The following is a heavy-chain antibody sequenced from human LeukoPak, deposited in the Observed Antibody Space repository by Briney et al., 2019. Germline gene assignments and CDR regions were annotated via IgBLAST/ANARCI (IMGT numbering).Heavy chain of an antibody. CDR1: GYTFTGYY. D-gene: IGHD6-13*01. J-gene: IGHJ6*03. CDR2: INPNSGGT. Sequence: LEASVKVSCKASGYTFTGYYMHWVRQAPGQELEWMGWINPNSGGTNYAQKFQGRVTMTRNTSISTAYMELSSLRSEDTAVYYCARGEGLRIAAAGGYYYYYMDVWGKGTTVTISS. CDR3: ARGEGLRIAAAGGYYYYYMDV. V-gene: IGHV1-2*03.